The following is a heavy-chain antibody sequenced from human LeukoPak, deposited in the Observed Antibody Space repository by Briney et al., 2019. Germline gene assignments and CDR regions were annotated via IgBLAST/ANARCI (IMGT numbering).Heavy chain of an antibody. CDR1: GYSISSGYY. CDR2: IYHSGST. D-gene: IGHD5-18*01. Sequence: SETLSLTCTVSGYSISSGYYWGWIRQPPGKGLEWIGSIYHSGSTYHNPSLKSRVTISVDTSNNQFSLKLSSVTAADTAVYYCAREGYSYGYRYWGQGTLVTVSS. CDR3: AREGYSYGYRY. J-gene: IGHJ4*02. V-gene: IGHV4-38-2*02.